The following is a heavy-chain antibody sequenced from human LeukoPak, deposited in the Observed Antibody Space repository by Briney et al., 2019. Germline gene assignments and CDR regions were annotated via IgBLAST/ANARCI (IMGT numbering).Heavy chain of an antibody. Sequence: GVSLRLSCAASGFTVRSNYMTCVRQAPGKGLEWVSVLYRGGDTDYADSVKGRFTISRDNSKNTLFLQMNSLRAEDTAVYFCARDGSSWNSAYYGMDVWGQGTTVTVS. CDR3: ARDGSSWNSAYYGMDV. V-gene: IGHV3-66*01. J-gene: IGHJ6*02. D-gene: IGHD3-22*01. CDR1: GFTVRSNY. CDR2: LYRGGDT.